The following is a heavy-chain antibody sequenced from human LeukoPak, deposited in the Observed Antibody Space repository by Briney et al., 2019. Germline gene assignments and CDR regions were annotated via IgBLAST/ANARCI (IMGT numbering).Heavy chain of an antibody. Sequence: PGASVKVSCKASGYTFTSYDINWVRQATGQGLEWMGWINPNSGGTNYAQKFQGRVTMTRDTSISTAYMELSRLRSDDTAVYYCATTTVAGFSEYFQHWGQGTLVTVSS. V-gene: IGHV1-2*02. D-gene: IGHD6-19*01. CDR2: INPNSGGT. CDR3: ATTTVAGFSEYFQH. J-gene: IGHJ1*01. CDR1: GYTFTSYD.